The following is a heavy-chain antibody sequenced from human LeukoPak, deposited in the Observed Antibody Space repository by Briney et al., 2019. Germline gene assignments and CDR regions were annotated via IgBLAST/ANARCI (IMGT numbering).Heavy chain of an antibody. CDR2: ISAYNGNT. J-gene: IGHJ5*02. V-gene: IGHV1-18*01. Sequence: ASVKVSCKASGYTFTGYGISWVRQAPGQGLEWMGWISAYNGNTNYAQKLQGRVTMTTDTSTSTAYMELRSLRSDDTAVYYCARHRGGLWSSTSSNWFDPWGQGTLVTVSS. CDR3: ARHRGGLWSSTSSNWFDP. CDR1: GYTFTGYG. D-gene: IGHD2-2*01.